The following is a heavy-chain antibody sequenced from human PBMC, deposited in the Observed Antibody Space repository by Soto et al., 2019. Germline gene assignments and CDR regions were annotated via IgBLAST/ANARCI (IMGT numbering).Heavy chain of an antibody. V-gene: IGHV4-30-4*01. CDR2: IYYSGST. Sequence: QVQLQESGPGLVKPSQTLSLTCTVSGGSISSGDYYWSWIRQPPGKGLEWIGYIYYSGSTYYNPSLKSRVTISVDTSKNQFSLKLSSVTAADTAMYYCARDRYYYDSSGYYSYWYFDLWGRGTLVTVSS. D-gene: IGHD3-22*01. CDR3: ARDRYYYDSSGYYSYWYFDL. J-gene: IGHJ2*01. CDR1: GGSISSGDYY.